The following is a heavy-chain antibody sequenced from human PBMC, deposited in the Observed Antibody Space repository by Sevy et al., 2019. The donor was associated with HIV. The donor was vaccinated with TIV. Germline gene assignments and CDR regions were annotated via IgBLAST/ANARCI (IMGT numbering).Heavy chain of an antibody. V-gene: IGHV1-2*02. J-gene: IGHJ4*02. Sequence: ASVKVSCKASGYTFTGYYMHWVRQAPGQGLEWMGWINPNSGGTNYAQKFQGRVTMTRDTSISTAYMELSRLGSDDTAVYYCARFHPPRLLFDYWGQGTLVTVSS. D-gene: IGHD6-25*01. CDR3: ARFHPPRLLFDY. CDR1: GYTFTGYY. CDR2: INPNSGGT.